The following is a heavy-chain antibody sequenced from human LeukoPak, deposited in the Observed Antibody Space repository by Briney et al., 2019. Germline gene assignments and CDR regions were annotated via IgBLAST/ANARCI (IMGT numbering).Heavy chain of an antibody. CDR1: GFTFSNSD. V-gene: IGHV3-13*01. D-gene: IGHD2/OR15-2a*01. J-gene: IGHJ4*02. CDR3: ARGGFYSTGPLDY. CDR2: IGTVGDT. Sequence: GGSLRLSCAASGFTFSNSDMHWVRQAAGKGLEWVSAIGTVGDTYYPDSVKGRFTISRDNAKNTLYLQMNSLRAEDTAVYYCARGGFYSTGPLDYWGQGILVTVSS.